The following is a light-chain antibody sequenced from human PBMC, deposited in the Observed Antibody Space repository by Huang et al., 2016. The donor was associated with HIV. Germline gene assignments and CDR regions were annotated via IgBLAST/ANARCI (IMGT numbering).Light chain of an antibody. Sequence: HLTQSPPSLSASVGDSVFISCRASQDIGTSLAWYQQRTGRAPKLLISAASSLQTGVPSRFSGDSAGTFFTLFITDLQPEDFATYYCQQLHSYPITCGQGTRLDIK. J-gene: IGKJ5*01. CDR1: QDIGTS. CDR3: QQLHSYPIT. CDR2: AAS. V-gene: IGKV1-9*01.